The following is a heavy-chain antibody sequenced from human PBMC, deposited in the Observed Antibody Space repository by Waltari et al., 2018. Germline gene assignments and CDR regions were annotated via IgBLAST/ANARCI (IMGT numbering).Heavy chain of an antibody. V-gene: IGHV4-39*01. CDR1: GGSISSSSYY. J-gene: IGHJ4*02. Sequence: QLQLQESGPGLVKPSETLSLTCTVSGGSISSSSYYWGWIRQPPGKGLEWIGSIYYSGSTYYNPALKSRVTISVDTSKNQFSRKLSSVTAADTAVYYCARHGDRDYWGQGTLVTVSS. CDR3: ARHGDRDY. CDR2: IYYSGST. D-gene: IGHD2-21*01.